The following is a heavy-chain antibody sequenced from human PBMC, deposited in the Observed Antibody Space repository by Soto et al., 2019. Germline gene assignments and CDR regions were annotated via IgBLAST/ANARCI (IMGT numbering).Heavy chain of an antibody. D-gene: IGHD3-22*01. J-gene: IGHJ4*02. CDR3: TTERVYYDRSGYYYRRIDY. CDR2: IKSKTDGGTT. Sequence: GGSLRLSCAASGFTFSNAWMNWVRQAPGKGLEWVGRIKSKTDGGTTDYAAPVKGRFTISRDDSKNTLYLQMNSLKTEDTAVYYYTTERVYYDRSGYYYRRIDYWGQGTLVTVSS. CDR1: GFTFSNAW. V-gene: IGHV3-15*07.